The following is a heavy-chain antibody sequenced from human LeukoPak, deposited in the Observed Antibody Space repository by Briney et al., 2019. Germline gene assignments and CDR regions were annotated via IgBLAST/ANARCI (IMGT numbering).Heavy chain of an antibody. V-gene: IGHV1-46*01. CDR1: GYTFTSYY. CDR3: ARGRGEYCSSTSCYDYYYYYMDV. Sequence: GASVRVSCKASGYTFTSYYMHWVRQAPGQGLEWMGIINPSGGSTSYAQKFQGRVTMTRDMSTSTVYMELSSLRSEDTAVYYCARGRGEYCSSTSCYDYYYYYMDVWGKGTTVTVSS. CDR2: INPSGGST. J-gene: IGHJ6*03. D-gene: IGHD2-2*01.